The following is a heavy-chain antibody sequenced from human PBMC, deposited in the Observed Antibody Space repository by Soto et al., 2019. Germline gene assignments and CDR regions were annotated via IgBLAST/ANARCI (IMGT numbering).Heavy chain of an antibody. J-gene: IGHJ6*03. Sequence: GGSLRLSCAASGFTFSSYWMAWVRQAPGKGLERVANIKRDGSEKYYVDSVKGRFTISRDNAKNSLYLQVTSLRADDTAVYYCARPSKRAVVYPTSYYYYYIDVWGKGTTVTVSS. CDR1: GFTFSSYW. D-gene: IGHD2-8*02. CDR2: IKRDGSEK. CDR3: ARPSKRAVVYPTSYYYYYIDV. V-gene: IGHV3-7*01.